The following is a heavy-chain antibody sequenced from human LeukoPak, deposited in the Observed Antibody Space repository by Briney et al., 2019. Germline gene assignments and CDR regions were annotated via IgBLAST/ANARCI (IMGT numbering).Heavy chain of an antibody. CDR3: TTGAYNY. Sequence: GGSLRLSCATSGFSFSSYAMSWVRQAPGKGLEWVSAMSSSDDGRYYAASVRGRFTISRDTSRSTLYLQMNSLKTEDTAVYYCTTGAYNYWGQGTLVTVSS. CDR2: MSSSDDGR. CDR1: GFSFSSYA. J-gene: IGHJ4*02. V-gene: IGHV3-23*01. D-gene: IGHD3-16*01.